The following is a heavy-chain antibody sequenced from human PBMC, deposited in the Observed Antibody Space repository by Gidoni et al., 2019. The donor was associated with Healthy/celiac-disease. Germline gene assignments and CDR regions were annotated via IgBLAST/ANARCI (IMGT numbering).Heavy chain of an antibody. CDR1: GFPFSSYA. CDR2: ISGSGGST. CDR3: AKDLGDTAMVVWDY. J-gene: IGHJ4*02. V-gene: IGHV3-23*01. D-gene: IGHD5-18*01. Sequence: EVQLLESGGGLVQPGGSLRLTCAASGFPFSSYAMSLVRQVPGKGLEWVSVISGSGGSTYFADSLKGRFTISRDNSKNTLYLQMNSLRAEDTAVYYCAKDLGDTAMVVWDYWGQGTLVTVSS.